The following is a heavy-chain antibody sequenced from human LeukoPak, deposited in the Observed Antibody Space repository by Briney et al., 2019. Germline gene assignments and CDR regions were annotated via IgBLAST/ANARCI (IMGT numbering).Heavy chain of an antibody. D-gene: IGHD3-22*01. CDR3: AKVQGKKTYYYDSSGYSS. J-gene: IGHJ5*02. CDR2: IYSGGST. Sequence: GGSLRLSCAASGFTVSSNYMSWVRQAPGKGLEWVSVIYSGGSTYYADSVKGRFTISRDNSKNTLYLQMNSLRAEDTAVYYCAKVQGKKTYYYDSSGYSSWGQGTLVTVSS. CDR1: GFTVSSNY. V-gene: IGHV3-53*05.